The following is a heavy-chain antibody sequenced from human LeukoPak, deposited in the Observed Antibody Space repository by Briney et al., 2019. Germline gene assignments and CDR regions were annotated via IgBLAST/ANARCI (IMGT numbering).Heavy chain of an antibody. CDR1: GGSISGHY. CDR2: IYYSGST. D-gene: IGHD2-8*01. Sequence: PSEALSLTCTVAGGSISGHYWSWIRQPPGKGLEWIGYIYYSGSTNYNPSLRSRVTISVDTSKNQFSLKLTSVTAADTAVYYCARRYGTSGWIDYWAREPWSPSPQ. V-gene: IGHV4-59*11. CDR3: ARRYGTSGWIDY. J-gene: IGHJ4*02.